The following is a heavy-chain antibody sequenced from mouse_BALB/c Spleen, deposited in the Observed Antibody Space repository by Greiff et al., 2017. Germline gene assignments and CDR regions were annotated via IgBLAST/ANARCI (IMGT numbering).Heavy chain of an antibody. V-gene: IGHV1-15*01. J-gene: IGHJ3*01. Sequence: VQLQQSGAELVRPGASVTLSCKASGYTFTDYEMHWVKQTPVHGLEWIGAIDPETGGTAYNQKFKGKATLTADKSSSTAYMELRSLTSEDSAVYYCTRLRSYWGQGTLVTVSA. CDR2: IDPETGGT. CDR1: GYTFTDYE. D-gene: IGHD1-1*01. CDR3: TRLRSY.